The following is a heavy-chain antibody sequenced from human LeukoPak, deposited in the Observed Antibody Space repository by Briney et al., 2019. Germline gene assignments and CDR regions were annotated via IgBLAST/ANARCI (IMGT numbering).Heavy chain of an antibody. CDR2: IYYSGST. CDR3: ARGTWIQLWLIDY. V-gene: IGHV4-39*01. D-gene: IGHD5-18*01. J-gene: IGHJ4*02. Sequence: SETLSLTCTVSGGSISSSNYYWGWIRQPPGRGLEWIGSIYYSGSTYYNPSLKSRVTISVDTSKNQFSLKLNSVTAADTAVYYCARGTWIQLWLIDYWGQGTLVTVSS. CDR1: GGSISSSNYY.